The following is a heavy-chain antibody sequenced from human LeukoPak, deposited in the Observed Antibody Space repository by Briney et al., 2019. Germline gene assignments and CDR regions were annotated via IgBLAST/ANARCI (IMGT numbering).Heavy chain of an antibody. J-gene: IGHJ4*02. CDR3: ARGGGYASPIGY. D-gene: IGHD5-12*01. CDR1: GGSISNYY. CDR2: IYHSGST. V-gene: IGHV4-59*01. Sequence: SETLSLTCTLSGGSISNYYWSWIRQPPGKGLEWIGYIYHSGSTKYNPSLKSRVTISVDTSKNQFSLKLSSVTAADTAVYYCARGGGYASPIGYWGQGALVTVSS.